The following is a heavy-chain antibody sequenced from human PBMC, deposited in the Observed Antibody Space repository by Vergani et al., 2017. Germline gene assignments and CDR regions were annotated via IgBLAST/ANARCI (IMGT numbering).Heavy chain of an antibody. CDR3: AMGEAYSSGWYGRAYYMDV. V-gene: IGHV1-69*13. J-gene: IGHJ6*03. D-gene: IGHD6-19*01. Sequence: QVQLVQSGAEVKKPGSSVKVSCKASGGTFSSYAISWVRQAPGQGLEWMGRIIPIFGTANYAQKFQGRVTITADESTSTAYMELSSLRSEDTAVHYCAMGEAYSSGWYGRAYYMDVWGKGTTVTVSS. CDR1: GGTFSSYA. CDR2: IIPIFGTA.